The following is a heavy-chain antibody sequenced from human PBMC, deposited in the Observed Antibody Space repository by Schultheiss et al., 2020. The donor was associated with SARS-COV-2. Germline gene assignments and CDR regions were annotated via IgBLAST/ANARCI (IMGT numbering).Heavy chain of an antibody. Sequence: SQTLSLTCTVSGGSISSSSYYWGWIRQPPGKGLEWIGSIYYSGSTYYNPSLKSRVTISVDTSKNQFSLKLSSVTAADTAVYYCARDRARGYSSSWYDPVFDYWGQGTLVTVSS. CDR3: ARDRARGYSSSWYDPVFDY. CDR1: GGSISSSSYY. V-gene: IGHV4-39*02. CDR2: IYYSGST. D-gene: IGHD6-13*01. J-gene: IGHJ4*02.